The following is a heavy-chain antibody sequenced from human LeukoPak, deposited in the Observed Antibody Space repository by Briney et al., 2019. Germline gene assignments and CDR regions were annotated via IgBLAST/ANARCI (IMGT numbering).Heavy chain of an antibody. CDR3: ARRRRYYYDTSGHNWFDP. Sequence: GSLRLSCATSGFSFSSYAMSWVRQAPGKGLEWIGSIYYSGSTYYNPSLKSRVTISVDTSKNQFSLKLSSVTAADTAVYYCARRRRYYYDTSGHNWFDPWGQGTLVTVSS. V-gene: IGHV4-39*01. D-gene: IGHD3-22*01. CDR1: GFSFSSYA. CDR2: IYYSGST. J-gene: IGHJ5*02.